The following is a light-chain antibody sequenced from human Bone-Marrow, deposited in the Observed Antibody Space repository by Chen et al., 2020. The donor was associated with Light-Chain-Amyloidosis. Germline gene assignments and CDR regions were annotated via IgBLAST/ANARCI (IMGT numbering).Light chain of an antibody. CDR1: NIGSKS. J-gene: IGLJ1*01. V-gene: IGLV3-21*02. CDR2: DDS. CDR3: QVWDSSSDPPYV. Sequence: SYVLTQPPSVSVAPGQTARITCGGYNIGSKSVHWYQQKPGQAPVLVVFDDSDRPSGTPERLAGSNSEKTATLTISRVEAGDEADYYCQVWDSSSDPPYVFGTGTKVTVL.